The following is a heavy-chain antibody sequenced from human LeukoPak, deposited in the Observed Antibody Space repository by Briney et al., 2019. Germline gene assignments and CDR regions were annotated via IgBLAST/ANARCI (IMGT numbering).Heavy chain of an antibody. J-gene: IGHJ4*02. D-gene: IGHD3-10*01. Sequence: GGSLRLSCAASGFTFSSYGMHWVRQAPGKGLEWVAFIRYDGSYKYYADSVKGRFTISRDNSKNTLYLQMNSLRAEDTAVYYCAKDHSYGSGSYSDYWGQGTLVTVSS. CDR1: GFTFSSYG. CDR3: AKDHSYGSGSYSDY. CDR2: IRYDGSYK. V-gene: IGHV3-30*02.